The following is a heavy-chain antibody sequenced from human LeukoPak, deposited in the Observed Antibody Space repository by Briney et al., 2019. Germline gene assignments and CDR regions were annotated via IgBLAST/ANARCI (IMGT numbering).Heavy chain of an antibody. CDR2: ITSSSLYI. V-gene: IGHV3-21*01. J-gene: IGHJ4*02. Sequence: GGSLRLSCAASGFTFSNYNMNWVRQTPGKGLEWVSSITSSSLYIYYADSVKGRSTISRDNAKNSLSLQMNSLRAEDTAVYYCARALVGYYFDYWGQGTLVTVSS. CDR1: GFTFSNYN. CDR3: ARALVGYYFDY.